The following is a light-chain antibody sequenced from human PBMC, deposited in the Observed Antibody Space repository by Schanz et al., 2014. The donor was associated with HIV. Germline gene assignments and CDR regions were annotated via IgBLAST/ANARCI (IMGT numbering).Light chain of an antibody. CDR3: ATWDDSLNVWV. CDR2: ATY. V-gene: IGLV1-44*01. Sequence: QSVLTQPPSASGTPGQRVTISCSGSSSNIGSNDVNWYQQLPGTAPKLLIYATYNRPSGVPDRFSGSTSGTSASLVISGLQSEDEADYYCATWDDSLNVWVFGGGTKLTVL. J-gene: IGLJ3*02. CDR1: SSNIGSND.